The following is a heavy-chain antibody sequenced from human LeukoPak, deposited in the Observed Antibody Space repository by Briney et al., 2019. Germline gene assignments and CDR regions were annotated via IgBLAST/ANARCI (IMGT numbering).Heavy chain of an antibody. CDR1: GGSISSSSYY. J-gene: IGHJ5*02. D-gene: IGHD6-19*01. V-gene: IGHV4-39*07. Sequence: ASETLSLTCTVSGGSISSSSYYWGWIRQPPGKGLEWIGSIYYSGSTYYNPSLKSRVTISVDTSKNQFSLKLSSVTAADTAVYYCARDLVFASSEGPWGQGTLVTVSS. CDR2: IYYSGST. CDR3: ARDLVFASSEGP.